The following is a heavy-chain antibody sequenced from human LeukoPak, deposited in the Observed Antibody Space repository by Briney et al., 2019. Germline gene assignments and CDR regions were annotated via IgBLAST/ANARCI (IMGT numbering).Heavy chain of an antibody. D-gene: IGHD4-17*01. J-gene: IGHJ4*02. CDR2: IYSGGKT. CDR3: ARATHDFGDYNDY. CDR1: GFTLSSNY. V-gene: IGHV3-53*01. Sequence: PGGSLRLSCAASGFTLSSNYMSWVRQAPGKELERVSIIYSGGKTFYADSVKGRFTISRDNSKNTLYLQMNSLRAEDTAVYYCARATHDFGDYNDYWGQGTLVTVSS.